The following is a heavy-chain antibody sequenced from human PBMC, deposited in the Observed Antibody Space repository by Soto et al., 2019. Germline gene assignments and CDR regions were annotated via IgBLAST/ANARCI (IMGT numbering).Heavy chain of an antibody. J-gene: IGHJ4*02. D-gene: IGHD6-6*01. V-gene: IGHV3-7*01. CDR2: IKQDGSEK. Sequence: GGSLRLSCAASGFTFSSYWMSWVRQAPGKGLEWVANIKQDGSEKYYVDSVKGRFTISRDNAKNSLYLQMNSLRAEDTAVYYCASEYSSSNFEIGYWGQGTLVTVSS. CDR1: GFTFSSYW. CDR3: ASEYSSSNFEIGY.